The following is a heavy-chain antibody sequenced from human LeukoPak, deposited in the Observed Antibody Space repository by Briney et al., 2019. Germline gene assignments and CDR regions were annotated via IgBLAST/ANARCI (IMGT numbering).Heavy chain of an antibody. Sequence: PGRSLRLSCAASGFTFSSYAMHWVRQAPGKGLEWVAVISYDGSNKYYADSVKGRFTISRDNSKNTLYLQMNSLRAEDTAVYYCARSSSSSTLDPWGQGTLVTVSS. CDR3: ARSSSSSTLDP. D-gene: IGHD6-6*01. CDR1: GFTFSSYA. V-gene: IGHV3-30*04. J-gene: IGHJ5*02. CDR2: ISYDGSNK.